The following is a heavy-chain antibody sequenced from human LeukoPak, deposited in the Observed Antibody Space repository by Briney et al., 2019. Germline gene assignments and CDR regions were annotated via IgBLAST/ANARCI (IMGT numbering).Heavy chain of an antibody. Sequence: LAGGSLRLSCAASGFTFSSYGMHWVRQAPGKGLEWVAVISYDGSNKYYADSVKGRFTISRDNSKNTLYLQMNSLRAEDTAVYYCAEDALRYFDWLLYYYYYYGMDVWGQGTTVTVSS. J-gene: IGHJ6*02. D-gene: IGHD3-9*01. CDR2: ISYDGSNK. CDR3: AEDALRYFDWLLYYYYYYGMDV. CDR1: GFTFSSYG. V-gene: IGHV3-30*18.